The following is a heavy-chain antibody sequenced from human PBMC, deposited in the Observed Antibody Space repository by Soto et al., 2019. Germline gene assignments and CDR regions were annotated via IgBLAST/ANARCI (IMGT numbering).Heavy chain of an antibody. CDR3: ARGAVMPDS. Sequence: EVQLLESGGGLEQPGGSLRLSCAASGFTFDSFAMTWVRQAPGKGLEWVSAISASGGSTFYPDSVKGRFTISRDSSKNTLYRQMNSLRAEDSAVDYGARGAVMPDSWGQGTLVTVSS. CDR2: ISASGGST. V-gene: IGHV3-23*01. D-gene: IGHD3-16*01. CDR1: GFTFDSFA. J-gene: IGHJ4*02.